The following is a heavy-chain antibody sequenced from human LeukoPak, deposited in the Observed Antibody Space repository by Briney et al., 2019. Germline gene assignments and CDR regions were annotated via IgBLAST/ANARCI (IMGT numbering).Heavy chain of an antibody. CDR3: ARVQSSWYIEK. V-gene: IGHV4-59*13. CDR2: IYYSGST. CDR1: GRPLSSYY. Sequence: SETLSLTCTVSGRPLSSYYWRWLRQPPGKALEWIGYIYYSGSTNYNPSHKSRVTISVDTTKNQFSLKLSSVTAADTAVYYCARVQSSWYIEKWGQGTLVTVSS. J-gene: IGHJ4*02. D-gene: IGHD6-13*01.